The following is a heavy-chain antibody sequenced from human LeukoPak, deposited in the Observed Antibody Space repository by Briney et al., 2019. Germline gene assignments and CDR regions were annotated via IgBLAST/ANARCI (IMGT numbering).Heavy chain of an antibody. J-gene: IGHJ6*02. CDR2: ISWNSGSI. Sequence: GRSLRLSCAASGFTFDDYAMHWVRRAPGKGLEWVSGISWNSGSIGYADSVKGRFTISRDNAKNSLYLQMNSLRAEDTALYYCAKATPVGDYYYYGMDVWGQGTTVTVSS. CDR1: GFTFDDYA. CDR3: AKATPVGDYYYYGMDV. D-gene: IGHD3-10*01. V-gene: IGHV3-9*01.